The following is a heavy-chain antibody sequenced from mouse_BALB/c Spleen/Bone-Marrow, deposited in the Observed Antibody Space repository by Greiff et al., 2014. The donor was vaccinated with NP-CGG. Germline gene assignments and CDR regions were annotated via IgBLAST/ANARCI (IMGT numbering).Heavy chain of an antibody. CDR2: INPYNGGT. V-gene: IGHV1-19*01. CDR3: ASYYGSSWYFDV. D-gene: IGHD1-1*01. J-gene: IGHJ1*01. CDR1: GYSFTGYA. Sequence: EVQLQQSGPELVKPGASMRISCKAFGYSFTGYAMNWVKQSHGKNLEWIGLINPYNGGTSYNQKFKGKATLTVDKSSRTAYMEFLSLTSEDSAVYYCASYYGSSWYFDVWGAGTTVTVSS.